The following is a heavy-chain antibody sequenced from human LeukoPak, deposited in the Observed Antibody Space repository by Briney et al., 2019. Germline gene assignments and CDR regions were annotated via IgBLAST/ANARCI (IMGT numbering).Heavy chain of an antibody. J-gene: IGHJ4*02. Sequence: PGGSLRLSCAASGFTFNHYSFHWVRQAPGKGLECVSYINDNSDTIFYADSVKGRFTISRDNAKNSLYLQMNSLRAEDTAVYYCARAGELGYYDFWSGYSIGGFDYWGQGTLVTVSS. CDR2: INDNSDTI. V-gene: IGHV3-48*04. CDR1: GFTFNHYS. CDR3: ARAGELGYYDFWSGYSIGGFDY. D-gene: IGHD3-3*01.